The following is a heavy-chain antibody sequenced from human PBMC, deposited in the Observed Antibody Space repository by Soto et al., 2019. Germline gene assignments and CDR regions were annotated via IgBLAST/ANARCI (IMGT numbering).Heavy chain of an antibody. CDR1: GFSLTTSGVG. D-gene: IGHD3-3*01. V-gene: IGHV2-5*02. J-gene: IGHJ4*02. CDR2: IYWDDDK. Sequence: QITLNESGPTVVRPTEPLTLTCRFSGFSLTTSGVGVGWIRQSPGKAPEWLALIYWDDDKRYSASLKSRLTITKDTSKNQVLLTVSDLDPTDTATYYCAHRVLRTVFGLVTTTAIYFDFWGQGTPVAVSS. CDR3: AHRVLRTVFGLVTTTAIYFDF.